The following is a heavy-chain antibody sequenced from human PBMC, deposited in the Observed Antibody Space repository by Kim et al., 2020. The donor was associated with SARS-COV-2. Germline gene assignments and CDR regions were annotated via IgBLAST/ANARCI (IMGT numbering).Heavy chain of an antibody. CDR3: AKVGDILTGYYPPGDDFDY. CDR1: GFTFSSYA. V-gene: IGHV3-23*01. J-gene: IGHJ4*02. D-gene: IGHD3-9*01. Sequence: GGSLRLSCAASGFTFSSYAMSWVRQAPGKGLEWVSAISGSGGSTYYADSVKGRFTISRDNSKNTLYLQMNSLRAEDTAVYYCAKVGDILTGYYPPGDDFDYWGQGTLVTVSS. CDR2: ISGSGGST.